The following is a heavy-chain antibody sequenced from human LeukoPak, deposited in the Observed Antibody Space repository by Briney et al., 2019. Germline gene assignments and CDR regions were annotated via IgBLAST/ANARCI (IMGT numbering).Heavy chain of an antibody. D-gene: IGHD1-20*01. CDR2: ISSNGGTT. V-gene: IGHV3-64*01. CDR1: GFTFSSYA. J-gene: IGHJ2*01. CDR3: ARAFNWNDPNNLYWYFDH. Sequence: GGSLRLSCAASGFTFSSYAMHWVRQAPGKGLEYVSGISSNGGTTSYVNSVKGRFTISRDNSKNTLYLQMGSLRAEDTAVYYCARAFNWNDPNNLYWYFDHWGRGSLVTV.